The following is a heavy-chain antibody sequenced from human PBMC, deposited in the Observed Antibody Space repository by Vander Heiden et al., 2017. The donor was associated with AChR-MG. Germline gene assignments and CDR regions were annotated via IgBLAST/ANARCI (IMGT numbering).Heavy chain of an antibody. CDR1: GYTFSRYQ. Sequence: EVQLVESAGGLVQTGGFLRLPCAASGYTFSRYQLHWVRQAPGKGLEWLAYISSTGDTIVYADSLRGRFTMSRDNTKNSLYLQMNSLRDDDTAVYYCATHDCWGGAPSAYWGQGTLVTVSS. J-gene: IGHJ4*02. D-gene: IGHD3-3*01. CDR2: ISSTGDTI. V-gene: IGHV3-48*03. CDR3: ATHDCWGGAPSAY.